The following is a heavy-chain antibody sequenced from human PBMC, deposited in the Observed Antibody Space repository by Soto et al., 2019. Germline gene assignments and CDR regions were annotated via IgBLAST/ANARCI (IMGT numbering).Heavy chain of an antibody. CDR1: GFIFRNYA. Sequence: EVQLLESGGGLVQPGGSLRLSCAASGFIFRNYAMSWVRQAPGKGLEWVSAISGSAGSRYYADSVKGRFTISRDNSKNTLYLQMNSLRAEDTAVYYCARDGYTHGPPAYWGQGTLVTVSS. CDR2: ISGSAGSR. CDR3: ARDGYTHGPPAY. V-gene: IGHV3-23*01. D-gene: IGHD5-18*01. J-gene: IGHJ4*02.